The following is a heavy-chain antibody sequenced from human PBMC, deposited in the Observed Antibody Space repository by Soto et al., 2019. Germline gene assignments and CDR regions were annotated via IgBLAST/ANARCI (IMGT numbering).Heavy chain of an antibody. Sequence: FLRLWWAAVGGTCIGYAIHWVRQAPGKGLEWVAVISYDGSNKYYADSVKGRFTISRDNSKNTLYLQMNSLRAEDTAVYYCAREMEQKLVPYYCYHYGMDVWGQATTVTVYS. V-gene: IGHV3-30-3*01. D-gene: IGHD6-13*01. CDR3: AREMEQKLVPYYCYHYGMDV. CDR1: GGTCIGYA. CDR2: ISYDGSNK. J-gene: IGHJ6*02.